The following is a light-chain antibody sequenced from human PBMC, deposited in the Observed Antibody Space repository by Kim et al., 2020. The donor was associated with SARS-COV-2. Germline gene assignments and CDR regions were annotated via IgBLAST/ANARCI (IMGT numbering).Light chain of an antibody. CDR1: QSIPRF. CDR3: QQSYSTPQVT. CDR2: ATS. J-gene: IGKJ2*01. Sequence: DIQMTQSPSSLSASVGDRVIITCRASQSIPRFLNWYQHKPGKAPKLLFYATSNLQSGVPSRFSGSGSGTDFTLTISSLQPEDFATYYCQQSYSTPQVTFGQGTKLEI. V-gene: IGKV1-39*01.